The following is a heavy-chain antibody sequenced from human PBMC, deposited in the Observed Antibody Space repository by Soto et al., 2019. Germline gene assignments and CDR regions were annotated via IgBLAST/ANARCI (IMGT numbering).Heavy chain of an antibody. CDR3: ARTYSGSYFDY. J-gene: IGHJ4*02. Sequence: XSVKVSFNASGYTFTSYGISLVRQSPGQGLEWMGWISAYNGNTNYAQKLQGRVTMTTDTSTSTAFMELRSLRSDDTAVYYCARTYSGSYFDYWGQGTLVTVSS. V-gene: IGHV1-18*01. CDR1: GYTFTSYG. CDR2: ISAYNGNT. D-gene: IGHD1-26*01.